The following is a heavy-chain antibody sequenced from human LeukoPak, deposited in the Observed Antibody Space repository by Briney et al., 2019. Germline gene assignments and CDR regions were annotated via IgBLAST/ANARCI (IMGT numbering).Heavy chain of an antibody. CDR2: ITRSGSNI. Sequence: GGSLRLSCTGSQLIFSKYGLNWVRQSPGKGLEWISPITRSGSNIDYADSVRGRFTISRDNAKNSLFLHMNSLRVEDTAVYYCARLTIYDDTDYWGQGTLVTVSS. J-gene: IGHJ4*02. CDR3: ARLTIYDDTDY. D-gene: IGHD3-3*01. CDR1: QLIFSKYG. V-gene: IGHV3-48*03.